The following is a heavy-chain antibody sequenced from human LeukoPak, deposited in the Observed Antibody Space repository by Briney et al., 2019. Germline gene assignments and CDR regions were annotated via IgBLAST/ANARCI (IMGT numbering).Heavy chain of an antibody. CDR2: ISSSGSAT. V-gene: IGHV3-11*01. Sequence: PGGSLRLSCGASGFNFSDYSMTWIRQAPGKGLEWISYISSSGSATFYADSVKGRFTISRDNAKNTLYLQMNSLRAEDTAVYYCAGGRTYYYYYYMSLWGKGTTVTVSS. CDR1: GFNFSDYS. J-gene: IGHJ6*03. CDR3: AGGRTYYYYYYMSL.